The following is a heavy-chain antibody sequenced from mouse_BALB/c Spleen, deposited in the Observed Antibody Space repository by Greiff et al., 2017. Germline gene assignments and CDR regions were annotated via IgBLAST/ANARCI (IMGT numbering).Heavy chain of an antibody. V-gene: IGHV5-4*02. CDR1: GFTFSDYY. CDR3: AGYGNYAWFAY. CDR2: ISDGGSYT. Sequence: EVQWVESGGGLVKPGGSLKLSCAASGFTFSDYYMYWVRQTPEKRLEWVATISDGGSYTYYPDSVKGRFTISRDNAKNNLYLQMSSLKSEDTAMYYCAGYGNYAWFAYWGQGTLVTVAA. D-gene: IGHD2-1*01. J-gene: IGHJ3*01.